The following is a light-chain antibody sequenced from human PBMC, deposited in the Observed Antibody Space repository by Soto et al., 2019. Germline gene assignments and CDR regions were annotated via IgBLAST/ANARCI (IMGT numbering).Light chain of an antibody. CDR3: QLYDTSLFT. CDR2: GAS. J-gene: IGKJ3*01. V-gene: IGKV3-20*01. Sequence: EIVLTQSPGTLSLSPGERATLSCRASQSVDSTYLAWYQQHPGQAPRLLIFGASSRAAGIPDRFSGSGSGTDFTLTINRLEPENFAVYFCQLYDTSLFTFGPGTTLDIK. CDR1: QSVDSTY.